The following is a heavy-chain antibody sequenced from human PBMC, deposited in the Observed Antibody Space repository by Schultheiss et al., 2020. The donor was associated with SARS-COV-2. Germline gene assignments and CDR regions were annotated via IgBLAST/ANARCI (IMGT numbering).Heavy chain of an antibody. D-gene: IGHD3-22*01. CDR1: GGSIRSSTHY. CDR3: ARWDSSGYYYEHAFDI. J-gene: IGHJ3*02. V-gene: IGHV4-39*07. Sequence: SQTLSLTCTVSGGSIRSSTHYWGWIRQPPGKGLEWIGSIYHSGSTYYNPSLKSRVTISVDRSKNQFSLKLSSVTAADTAVYYCARWDSSGYYYEHAFDIWGQGTMVTGSS. CDR2: IYHSGST.